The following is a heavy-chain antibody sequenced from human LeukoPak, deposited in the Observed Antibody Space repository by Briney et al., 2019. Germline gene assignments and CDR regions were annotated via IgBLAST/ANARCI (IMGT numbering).Heavy chain of an antibody. CDR3: AKRVPYSSSSVYFDN. CDR1: GFTFSNQG. CDR2: VSDSGSDT. J-gene: IGHJ4*02. D-gene: IGHD6-6*01. V-gene: IGHV3-23*01. Sequence: GGSLRLSCAASGFTFSNQGMSWVRQASGKGLESVSAVSDSGSDTYYADSVKGRFTVSRDNSKNTLYLQMNSLRAEDTAVYYCAKRVPYSSSSVYFDNWGQGTLVTVSS.